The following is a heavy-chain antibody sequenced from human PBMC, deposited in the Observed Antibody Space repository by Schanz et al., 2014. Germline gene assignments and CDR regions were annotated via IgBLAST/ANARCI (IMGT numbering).Heavy chain of an antibody. Sequence: QVQLLQSGAEAKKPGASVKVSCKASGYTFTGYYMHWVRQAPGQGIEWMGRINPNSGDAEYGQQFEGGVTLTRDTSISTAYMELSSLRSDDTAVYYCARGWRYDALAGYVFWGQGTLVTVFS. CDR2: INPNSGDA. V-gene: IGHV1-2*02. CDR1: GYTFTGYY. D-gene: IGHD3-9*01. CDR3: ARGWRYDALAGYVF. J-gene: IGHJ4*02.